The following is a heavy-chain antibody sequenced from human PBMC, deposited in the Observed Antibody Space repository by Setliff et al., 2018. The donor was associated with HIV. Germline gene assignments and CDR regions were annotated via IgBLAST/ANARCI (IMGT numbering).Heavy chain of an antibody. CDR3: ARSRESSGYYRDYYYYLDV. Sequence: PSETLSLTCTLSGGSVSSSGYYWGWLRQPPGQGPEWIGSVYYTGSTYYSLSLNSRVTISVDTSKNQFSLNLSSVTAADTAVYYCARSRESSGYYRDYYYYLDVWGKGTTVTVSS. CDR2: VYYTGST. D-gene: IGHD6-19*01. CDR1: GGSVSSSGYY. J-gene: IGHJ6*03. V-gene: IGHV4-39*07.